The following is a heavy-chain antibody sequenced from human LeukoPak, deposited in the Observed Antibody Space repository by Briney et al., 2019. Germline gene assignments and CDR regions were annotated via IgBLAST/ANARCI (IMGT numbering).Heavy chain of an antibody. CDR2: ISTYNYNT. Sequence: ASVKVSCKTSGYTFTSYGVSWVRQAPGQRLEWMGWISTYNYNTNYAQKFRGRVTLTKDTSTSTVYMELRNLRFDDTAIYYCARQVDTSMALPDYWGQGTLVTVSS. CDR1: GYTFTSYG. V-gene: IGHV1-18*01. J-gene: IGHJ4*02. D-gene: IGHD5-18*01. CDR3: ARQVDTSMALPDY.